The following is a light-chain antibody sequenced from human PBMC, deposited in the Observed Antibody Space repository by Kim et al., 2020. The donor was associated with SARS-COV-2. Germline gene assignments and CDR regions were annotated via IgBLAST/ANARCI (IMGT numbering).Light chain of an antibody. CDR1: EGIGVW. J-gene: IGKJ1*01. CDR2: KAS. V-gene: IGKV1-5*03. Sequence: ASVGERVTITGRASEGIGVWLAWYQQRPGKAPNLLMYKASTLASGVPSRFSGSGSGTEFTLTISSLQPDDFATYYCQQYTSNSRTFGQGTKVDIK. CDR3: QQYTSNSRT.